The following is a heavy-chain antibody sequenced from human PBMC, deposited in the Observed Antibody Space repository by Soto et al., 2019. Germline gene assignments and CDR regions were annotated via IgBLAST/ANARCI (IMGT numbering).Heavy chain of an antibody. CDR2: INHSGST. D-gene: IGHD5-18*01. CDR1: GGSFSDYY. J-gene: IGHJ4*02. CDR3: ARGGCPYSYGYIDY. V-gene: IGHV4-34*01. Sequence: PSETLSLTCAVYGGSFSDYYWSWIRQPPGKGLEWIGGINHSGSTNYNPSLKSRVTISVDTSKKQFSLKLSSVTAADTAVYYCARGGCPYSYGYIDYWGQGTLVTVSS.